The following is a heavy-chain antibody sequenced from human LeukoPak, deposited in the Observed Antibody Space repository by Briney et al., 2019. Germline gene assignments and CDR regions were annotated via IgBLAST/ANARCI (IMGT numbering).Heavy chain of an antibody. J-gene: IGHJ4*02. CDR1: GFTFTTHW. V-gene: IGHV3-74*01. CDR2: IKPDGSDT. D-gene: IGHD3-16*01. Sequence: PGGSLRLSCGASGFTFTTHWIHWVRQAPGKGLVWVSRIKPDGSDTNYADSVKGRFTISRDNAKNTVYLQMNSLRAEDTAVYYCARRVPNEVITDYFDYWGPGTLVTVSS. CDR3: ARRVPNEVITDYFDY.